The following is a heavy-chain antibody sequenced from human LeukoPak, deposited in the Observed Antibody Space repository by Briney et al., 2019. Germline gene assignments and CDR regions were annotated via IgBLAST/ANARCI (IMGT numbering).Heavy chain of an antibody. CDR3: ARDQSGSYPI. CDR2: INHSGST. V-gene: IGHV4-34*01. Sequence: SETLSLTCAVYGGSFSGYYWSWIRQPPGKGLEWIGEINHSGSTYYNPSLKSRVTISVDRSKNQFSLKLSSVTAADTAVYYCARDQSGSYPIWGQGTMVTVSS. CDR1: GGSFSGYY. J-gene: IGHJ3*02. D-gene: IGHD1-26*01.